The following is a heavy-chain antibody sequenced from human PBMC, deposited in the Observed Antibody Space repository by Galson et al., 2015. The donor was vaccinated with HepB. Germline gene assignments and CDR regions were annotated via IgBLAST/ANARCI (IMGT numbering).Heavy chain of an antibody. CDR2: INVDNGVT. V-gene: IGHV1-18*04. CDR1: GYTFINYG. CDR3: ARNGSSPLRDYYYGLDV. J-gene: IGHJ6*02. Sequence: SCKASGYTFINYGINWVRQAPGQGLEWVGWINVDNGVTNYAQKLQGRVIMTTDTSTNIAYMELRGLRFDDTALYYCARNGSSPLRDYYYGLDVWGQGTTVTVSS. D-gene: IGHD6-13*01.